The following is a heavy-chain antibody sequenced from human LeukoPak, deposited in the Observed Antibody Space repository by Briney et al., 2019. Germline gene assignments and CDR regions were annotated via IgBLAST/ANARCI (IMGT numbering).Heavy chain of an antibody. Sequence: GGSLRLSCAASGFTFSNHGMNWVRQAPGKGLEWVSAISGSGGSTYYADSVKGRFTISRDNSKNTLYLQMNSLRAEDTAVYYCAKEAWFGRNNVYWGQGTLVTVSS. CDR2: ISGSGGST. J-gene: IGHJ4*02. V-gene: IGHV3-23*01. D-gene: IGHD3-10*01. CDR3: AKEAWFGRNNVY. CDR1: GFTFSNHG.